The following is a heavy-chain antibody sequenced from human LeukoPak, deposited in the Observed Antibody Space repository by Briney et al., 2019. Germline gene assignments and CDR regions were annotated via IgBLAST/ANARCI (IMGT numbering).Heavy chain of an antibody. CDR1: GDSIRNNH. Sequence: SETLSLTCSVSGDSIRNNHWSWIRQPPGKGLEWIGYISNTGGTNYNPSLKSRLTISVDTSKNLVSLRLNSVTTADTGVYFCARHRMFGVEYYFDHWGQGSPVTV. V-gene: IGHV4-59*01. CDR2: ISNTGGT. D-gene: IGHD3-16*01. J-gene: IGHJ4*02. CDR3: ARHRMFGVEYYFDH.